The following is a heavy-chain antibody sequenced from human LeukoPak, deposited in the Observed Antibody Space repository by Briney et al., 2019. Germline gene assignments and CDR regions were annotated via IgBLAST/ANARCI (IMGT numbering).Heavy chain of an antibody. J-gene: IGHJ4*02. CDR1: GFTFTDYY. CDR3: ARDPPAAGSTEFDY. CDR2: IHPTSGVT. Sequence: ASVKVSCKASGFTFTDYYIHWVRQAPGQGLEWMGSIHPTSGVTKYAQKFQGRVTVTRDTSISATYMELSRLTSDDTAVYYCARDPPAAGSTEFDYWAREPWSPSPQ. V-gene: IGHV1-2*02. D-gene: IGHD6-13*01.